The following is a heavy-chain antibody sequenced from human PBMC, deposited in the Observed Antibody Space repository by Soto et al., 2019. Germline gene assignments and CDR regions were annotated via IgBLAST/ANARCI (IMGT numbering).Heavy chain of an antibody. Sequence: EVQLLESGGGLVQPGGSLRLSCAASGFTFSSYAMSWVRQAPGKGLEWVSAISGSGGSTYYADSVKGRFTISRDNSKNTLYLQMNSLRAEDTAVYYCAKGEILLWFGELLPNWFDPWGQGTLVTVSS. CDR3: AKGEILLWFGELLPNWFDP. CDR1: GFTFSSYA. CDR2: ISGSGGST. J-gene: IGHJ5*02. V-gene: IGHV3-23*01. D-gene: IGHD3-10*01.